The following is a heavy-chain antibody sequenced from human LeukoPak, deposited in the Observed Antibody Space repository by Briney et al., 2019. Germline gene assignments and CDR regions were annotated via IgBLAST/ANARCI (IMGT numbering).Heavy chain of an antibody. CDR2: IYSGGST. J-gene: IGHJ4*02. CDR3: ARGLYSSLYYFDY. D-gene: IGHD5-18*01. CDR1: GFFFNSYW. Sequence: GGSLRLSCVTSGFFFNSYWMSWVRQAPGKGLEWVSVIYSGGSTYYADSVKGRFTISRDNSKNTLYLQMNSLRAEDTAVYYCARGLYSSLYYFDYWGQGTLVTVSS. V-gene: IGHV3-53*01.